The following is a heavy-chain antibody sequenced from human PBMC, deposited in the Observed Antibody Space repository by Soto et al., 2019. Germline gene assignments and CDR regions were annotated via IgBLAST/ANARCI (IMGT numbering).Heavy chain of an antibody. CDR3: ATTGGSYYFDY. D-gene: IGHD1-26*01. Sequence: QVQLVQSGAEVKKPGSSVKVSCKASGGTVSSYAISWVRQAPGQGLEWMGVIIPIFGTANYAQEFQGRVTITADATTSTAYMELSSLRSEETTVYYCATTGGSYYFDYWGQGTLVTVYS. CDR1: GGTVSSYA. V-gene: IGHV1-69*01. CDR2: IIPIFGTA. J-gene: IGHJ4*02.